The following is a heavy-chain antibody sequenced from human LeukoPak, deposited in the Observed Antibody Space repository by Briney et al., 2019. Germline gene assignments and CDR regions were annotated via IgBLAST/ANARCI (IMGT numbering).Heavy chain of an antibody. V-gene: IGHV4-38-2*02. Sequence: SETLSLTCTVSAYSISSGYYWGWIRQPPGKGLEWIGVIYYSGNTYYTPSLKSRVTMSIDTSKNQFSLRLSSVTAADTTLYYCARGLPKHDYGDYGGTWFDPWGQGTLVTVSS. CDR2: IYYSGNT. J-gene: IGHJ5*02. D-gene: IGHD4-17*01. CDR1: AYSISSGYY. CDR3: ARGLPKHDYGDYGGTWFDP.